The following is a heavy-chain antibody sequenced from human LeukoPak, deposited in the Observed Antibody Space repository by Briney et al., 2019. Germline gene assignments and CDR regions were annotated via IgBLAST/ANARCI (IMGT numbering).Heavy chain of an antibody. CDR3: ARVQRGGLDY. V-gene: IGHV4-31*03. Sequence: PSETLSLTCTVSGGSISSAGYYWSWIRQHPGKGLEWIGYINYSGTAHYNPSLRSRLTISVDTSKNQYSLNLGSVTAADTAVYYCARVQRGGLDYWGQGTLVTVSS. D-gene: IGHD2-15*01. CDR1: GGSISSAGYY. CDR2: INYSGTA. J-gene: IGHJ4*02.